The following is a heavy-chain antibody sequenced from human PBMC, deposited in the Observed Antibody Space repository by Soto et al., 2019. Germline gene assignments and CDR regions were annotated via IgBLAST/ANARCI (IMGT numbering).Heavy chain of an antibody. Sequence: SVKVSCKASGGTFSSYAISWVRQAPGQGLEWMGGIIPIFGTANYAQKFQGRVTITADESTSTAYMELSSLRSEDTAVYDCAKDSSKVVVILFDYWGQGTLVTVSS. D-gene: IGHD3-22*01. CDR1: GGTFSSYA. V-gene: IGHV1-69*13. CDR2: IIPIFGTA. CDR3: AKDSSKVVVILFDY. J-gene: IGHJ4*02.